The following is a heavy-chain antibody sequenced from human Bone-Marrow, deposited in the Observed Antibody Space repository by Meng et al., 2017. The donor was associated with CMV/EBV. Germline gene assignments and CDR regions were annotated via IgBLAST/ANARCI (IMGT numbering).Heavy chain of an antibody. V-gene: IGHV1-18*01. Sequence: ASVKVSCKASGYTFTSYGISWVRQAPGQGLEWMGWISAYNGNTNYAQKLQGRVTITRNTSISTAYMELSSLRSEDTAVYYCARDLKHEIVVPAAIPRYVWGQGTTVTVSS. CDR3: ARDLKHEIVVPAAIPRYV. CDR2: ISAYNGNT. CDR1: GYTFTSYG. D-gene: IGHD2-2*01. J-gene: IGHJ6*02.